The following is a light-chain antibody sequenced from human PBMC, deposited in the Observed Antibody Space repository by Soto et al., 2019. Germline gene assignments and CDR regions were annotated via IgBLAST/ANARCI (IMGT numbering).Light chain of an antibody. Sequence: QSVPTQPASASGTPRQRGSITCSDSSSNIGSNTVNWYQHLPGTAPNLLIYCNNQRPSGVPDRFSRSKSSTSASLAISGLQSEDEADYYCAAWYDSLNGLGFGGGTQLTVL. CDR2: CNN. J-gene: IGLJ2*01. CDR3: AAWYDSLNGLG. V-gene: IGLV1-44*01. CDR1: SSNIGSNT.